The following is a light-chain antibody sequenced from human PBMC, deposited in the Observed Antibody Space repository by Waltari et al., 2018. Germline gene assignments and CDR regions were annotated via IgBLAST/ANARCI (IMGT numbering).Light chain of an antibody. CDR3: QQRSNWLALT. CDR2: DAS. Sequence: ELVLTQSPATLSLSPGERATLSCRASQSVSSYLDWYQQKPGQAPRLLIYDASNRATGIPARFSGSGSGTDFTLTISSLEPEDFAVYYCQQRSNWLALTFGGGTKVEIK. CDR1: QSVSSY. V-gene: IGKV3-11*01. J-gene: IGKJ4*01.